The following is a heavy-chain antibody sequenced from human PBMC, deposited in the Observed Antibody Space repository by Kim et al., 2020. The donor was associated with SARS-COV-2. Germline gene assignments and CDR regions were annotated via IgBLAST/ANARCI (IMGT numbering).Heavy chain of an antibody. V-gene: IGHV4-31*03. D-gene: IGHD3-10*01. CDR3: ARGFARGVVGFGELFWGMDV. Sequence: SETLSLTCTVSGGSISSGGYYWSWIRQHPGKGLEWIGYIYYSGSTYYNPSLKSRVTISVATSKNQFSLKLSSVTAADTAVYYCARGFARGVVGFGELFWGMDVWGQGTTVTVSS. CDR2: IYYSGST. J-gene: IGHJ6*02. CDR1: GGSISSGGYY.